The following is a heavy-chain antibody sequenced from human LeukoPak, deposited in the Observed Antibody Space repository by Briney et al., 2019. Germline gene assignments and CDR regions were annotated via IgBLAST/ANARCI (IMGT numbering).Heavy chain of an antibody. CDR1: VFTFSSYW. Sequence: GGSLILSCSASVFTFSSYWMHWVRQAPGKGLVWVSRINSDGSSTSYADSVKGRFTISRDNAKNTLYLQMNSLRAEDTAVYYCARSITMIVGSDVWGKGTTVTVSS. D-gene: IGHD3-22*01. CDR2: INSDGSST. V-gene: IGHV3-74*01. CDR3: ARSITMIVGSDV. J-gene: IGHJ6*04.